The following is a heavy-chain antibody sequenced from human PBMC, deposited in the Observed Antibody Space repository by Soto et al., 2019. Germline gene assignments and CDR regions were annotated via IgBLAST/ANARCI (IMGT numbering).Heavy chain of an antibody. D-gene: IGHD3-9*01. Sequence: ASVKVSCKVSGYTLTELSMHWVRQAPGKGLEWMGGFDPEDGETIYAQKFQGRVTMTEDTSTDTAYMELSSLRSEDTAVYYCATAYYDILTGPVRFDPWGQGTLVTVSS. J-gene: IGHJ5*02. CDR3: ATAYYDILTGPVRFDP. CDR1: GYTLTELS. V-gene: IGHV1-24*01. CDR2: FDPEDGET.